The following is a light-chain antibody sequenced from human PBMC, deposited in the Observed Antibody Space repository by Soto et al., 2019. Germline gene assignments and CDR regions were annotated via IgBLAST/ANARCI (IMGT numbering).Light chain of an antibody. J-gene: IGKJ5*01. V-gene: IGKV3D-20*02. Sequence: DIVLTLSPGSLSLSPGERATLSCRASQSVSSSYLAWYQQKPGQAPRLLIYGASSRATGIPARFSGSGSGTDFTLTISSLEPEDFAVYYCQQRSNLPMITFGQGTRLEI. CDR2: GAS. CDR3: QQRSNLPMIT. CDR1: QSVSSSY.